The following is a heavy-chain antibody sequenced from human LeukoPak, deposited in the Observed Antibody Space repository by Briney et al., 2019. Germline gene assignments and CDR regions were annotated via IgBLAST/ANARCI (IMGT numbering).Heavy chain of an antibody. J-gene: IGHJ4*02. D-gene: IGHD6-19*01. CDR3: AKAGGYSSGWWGDY. CDR2: ISGSGGST. CDR1: GFIFSSSA. Sequence: GGSLRLSCAASGFIFSSSAMGWVRQAPGKGLEWVSSISGSGGSTYYADSVKGRFTISRDNSKNTLHLQMDSLSVEDTAIYYCAKAGGYSSGWWGDYWGQGTLVTVSS. V-gene: IGHV3-23*01.